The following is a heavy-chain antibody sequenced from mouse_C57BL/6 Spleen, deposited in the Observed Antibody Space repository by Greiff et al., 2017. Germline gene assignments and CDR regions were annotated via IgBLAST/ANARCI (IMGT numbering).Heavy chain of an antibody. J-gene: IGHJ2*01. Sequence: EVQLVASGAELVKPGASVKLSCTASGFNFKDYYMHWVKQRPEQGLEWIGRIDPEDGETKYAPKFQGKATITADTSTNTAYLQLSSLTSEYTAVYYCARSSGNYFDYWGQGTTLTVSS. CDR1: GFNFKDYY. CDR2: IDPEDGET. D-gene: IGHD1-3*01. V-gene: IGHV14-2*01. CDR3: ARSSGNYFDY.